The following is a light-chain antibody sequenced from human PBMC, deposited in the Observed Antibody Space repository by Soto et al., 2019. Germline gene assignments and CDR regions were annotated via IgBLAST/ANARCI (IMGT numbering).Light chain of an antibody. J-gene: IGLJ1*01. CDR3: QVWDSSFYV. V-gene: IGLV3-9*01. Sequence: SSELTQPLSVSVAQGQTARITCGGNNIGSKNVHWYQQKPGQAPVLVIYRDSNRPSGIPERFSGSNSGNTATLTISRAQAGDEADYYCQVWDSSFYVFGTGTKVTVL. CDR2: RDS. CDR1: NIGSKN.